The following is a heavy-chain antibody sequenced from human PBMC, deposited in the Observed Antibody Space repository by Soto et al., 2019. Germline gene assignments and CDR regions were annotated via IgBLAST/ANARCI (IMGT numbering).Heavy chain of an antibody. CDR3: ARGDVVVPAARNWFDP. V-gene: IGHV1-18*01. Sequence: GASVKVSCKASGYTFTSYGISWVRQAPGQGLEWMGWISAYNGNTNYAQKLQGRVTMTTDTSTSTAYMELRSLRSDDTAVYYCARGDVVVPAARNWFDPWGQGTLVTVSA. CDR1: GYTFTSYG. J-gene: IGHJ5*02. D-gene: IGHD2-2*01. CDR2: ISAYNGNT.